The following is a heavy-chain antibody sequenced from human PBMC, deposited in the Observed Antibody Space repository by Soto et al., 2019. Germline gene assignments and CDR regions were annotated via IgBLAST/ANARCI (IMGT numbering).Heavy chain of an antibody. D-gene: IGHD6-6*01. V-gene: IGHV3-23*01. Sequence: QAGGPLRLSGAASVFTFSNNAMTWVRQAPGKGLEWVSTISGSGRSTYYADSVKGRFTISRDNSKNTLYLQLNSLRAEDTAIYYCAKRGAGSSSSPGYYDCWGQGTLVTVSS. CDR3: AKRGAGSSSSPGYYDC. J-gene: IGHJ4*02. CDR2: ISGSGRST. CDR1: VFTFSNNA.